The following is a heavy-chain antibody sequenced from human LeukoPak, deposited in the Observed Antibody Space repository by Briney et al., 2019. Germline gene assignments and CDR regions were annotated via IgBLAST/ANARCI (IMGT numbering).Heavy chain of an antibody. CDR1: GYTLTELS. J-gene: IGHJ4*02. V-gene: IGHV1-24*01. D-gene: IGHD3-22*01. CDR3: ARLRLYYYDSSGYPGFFDY. CDR2: FDPEDGET. Sequence: GASVKVSCKVSGYTLTELSMHWVRQAPGKGLEWMGGFDPEDGETIYAQKFQGRVTITTDESTSIAYMELSSLRSEDTAVYYCARLRLYYYDSSGYPGFFDYWGQGTLVTVSS.